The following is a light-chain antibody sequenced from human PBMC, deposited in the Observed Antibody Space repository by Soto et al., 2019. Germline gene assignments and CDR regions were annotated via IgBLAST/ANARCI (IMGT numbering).Light chain of an antibody. Sequence: QSVLTQPPSTSGTPEQRVTISCSGSSSNIGSNTVNWYQHLPGTAPKLLIYSNNQRPSGVPDRFSGSKSGTSASLAVSGLQSEDEADYYCAAWDGSLRGYVFGTGTKVTVL. J-gene: IGLJ1*01. CDR2: SNN. CDR3: AAWDGSLRGYV. V-gene: IGLV1-44*01. CDR1: SSNIGSNT.